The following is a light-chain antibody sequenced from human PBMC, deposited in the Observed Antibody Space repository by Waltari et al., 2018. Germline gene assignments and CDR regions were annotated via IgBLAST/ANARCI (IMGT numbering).Light chain of an antibody. CDR2: GAS. Sequence: EIVLTQSPGTLSLSPGERATLSCRASQRVRSNYLAWYQQKPGQAPRLLIYGASSRATGIPDRFSGSGSGTDFTLTISRLEPEDFAVYYCQHYDSSLITFGQGTRLEIK. V-gene: IGKV3-20*01. CDR1: QRVRSNY. CDR3: QHYDSSLIT. J-gene: IGKJ5*01.